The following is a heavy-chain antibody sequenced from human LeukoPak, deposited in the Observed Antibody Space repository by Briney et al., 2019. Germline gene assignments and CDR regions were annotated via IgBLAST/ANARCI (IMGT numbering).Heavy chain of an antibody. V-gene: IGHV4-59*01. CDR2: LYYSGST. Sequence: SETLSLTCTVSGGSISSYYWSWIRQPPGKGLEWIGYLYYSGSTNYNPSLKSRVTISVDTSKNQFSLKLSSVTAADTAVYYCARDRIVRYYGMDVWGQGTTVTVSS. J-gene: IGHJ6*02. CDR3: ARDRIVRYYGMDV. D-gene: IGHD3-22*01. CDR1: GGSISSYY.